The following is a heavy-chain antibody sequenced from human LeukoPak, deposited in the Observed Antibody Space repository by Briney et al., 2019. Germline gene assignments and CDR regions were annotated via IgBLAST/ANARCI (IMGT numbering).Heavy chain of an antibody. CDR3: ARERGAYGDFADY. J-gene: IGHJ4*02. Sequence: ASVKVSCKASGYTFTSYGISWVRQAPGQGLEWMGGFIPIFGTANYAQKFQGRVTITADESTSTAYMELSSLRSEDTAVYYCARERGAYGDFADYWGQGTLVTVSS. CDR1: GYTFTSYG. CDR2: FIPIFGTA. D-gene: IGHD4-17*01. V-gene: IGHV1-69*13.